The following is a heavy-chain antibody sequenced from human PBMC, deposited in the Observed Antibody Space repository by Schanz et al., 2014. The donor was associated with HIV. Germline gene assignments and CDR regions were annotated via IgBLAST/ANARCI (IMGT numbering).Heavy chain of an antibody. D-gene: IGHD6-25*01. V-gene: IGHV3-33*01. Sequence: QLVESGGGLVGPGGSLRLSCAASGFTFSSYGMHWVRQAPGKGLEWVAVIWYDGSKKYYAESVKGRFTISRDNSKNMLYLQMNSLRVEDTAVYYCVRSARRGSAPNPWWFDPWGQATLVTVSP. CDR2: IWYDGSKK. CDR1: GFTFSSYG. J-gene: IGHJ5*02. CDR3: VRSARRGSAPNPWWFDP.